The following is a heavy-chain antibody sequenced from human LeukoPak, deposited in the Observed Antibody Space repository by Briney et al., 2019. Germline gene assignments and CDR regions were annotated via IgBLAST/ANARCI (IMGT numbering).Heavy chain of an antibody. J-gene: IGHJ5*02. CDR2: VNYRGDG. D-gene: IGHD1-26*01. V-gene: IGHV4-34*01. CDR3: ARDLVA. Sequence: SETLSLTCDVYNASFGPYYWSWLRQSPGKGLEYIGEVNYRGDGNYNPSLKSRVTISVDKSKNQFSLKLSSVTAADTAVYYCARDLVAWGQGTLVTVS. CDR1: NASFGPYY.